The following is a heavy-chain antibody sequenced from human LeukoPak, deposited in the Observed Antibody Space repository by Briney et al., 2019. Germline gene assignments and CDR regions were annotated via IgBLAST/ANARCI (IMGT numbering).Heavy chain of an antibody. D-gene: IGHD4-17*01. CDR1: GFNFSSPW. CDR3: TRPLGPRNTVTTPAPFDY. Sequence: GGSLTLSCTASGFNFSSPWMHWVRQAPGKGLASVSRINSDASSASYADSVKGRFTISRDNAKNTLYLQMNSLRVDDTAVYYCTRPLGPRNTVTTPAPFDYWGQGTLVTVSS. V-gene: IGHV3-74*01. J-gene: IGHJ4*02. CDR2: INSDASSA.